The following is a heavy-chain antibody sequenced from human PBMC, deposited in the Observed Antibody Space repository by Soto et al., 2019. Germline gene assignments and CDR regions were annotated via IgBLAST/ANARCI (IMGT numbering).Heavy chain of an antibody. V-gene: IGHV3-23*01. D-gene: IGHD2-2*01. Sequence: EVQVLDSGGGLVQPGGSLRLSCAASGFTFSNYAMSWVRQAPGKGLEWVSTISDSGVSTYYADSVKGRFTISRDNSKNTLYLQMNSLRSEDTAVYYCAKRSNTPAAMKSPFDYWGQGTLVTVSS. CDR1: GFTFSNYA. CDR3: AKRSNTPAAMKSPFDY. J-gene: IGHJ4*02. CDR2: ISDSGVST.